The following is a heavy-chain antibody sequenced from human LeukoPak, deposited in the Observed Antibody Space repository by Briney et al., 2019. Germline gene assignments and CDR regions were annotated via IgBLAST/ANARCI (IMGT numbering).Heavy chain of an antibody. J-gene: IGHJ4*02. D-gene: IGHD2-15*01. CDR2: INHSGST. V-gene: IGHV4-34*01. CDR1: GGSFSGYY. Sequence: PSETLSLTCAVYGGSFSGYYWSWIRQPPGKGLEWIGEINHSGSTNYNPSLKSRVTISVDTSNNQFSLKLSSVTAADTAVYYCASISVGAAGFDYWGQGTLVTVSS. CDR3: ASISVGAAGFDY.